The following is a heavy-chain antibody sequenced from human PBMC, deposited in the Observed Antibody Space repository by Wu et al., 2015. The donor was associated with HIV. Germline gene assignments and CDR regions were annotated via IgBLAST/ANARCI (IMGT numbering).Heavy chain of an antibody. D-gene: IGHD3-9*01. Sequence: QAQLVQSGPEAKRPGASVKVSCKASYMLTSYPIGWVRQAPSQRLEWMGWMNPKNGYIKAAQRFEGRIALSTNNSAHTAYMELRSLTSDDTAIYFCARVQFDPDYYTYFDLWGQGTLVTVSS. V-gene: IGHV1-18*01. CDR2: MNPKNGYI. CDR3: ARVQFDPDYYTYFDL. J-gene: IGHJ2*01. CDR1: YMLTSYP.